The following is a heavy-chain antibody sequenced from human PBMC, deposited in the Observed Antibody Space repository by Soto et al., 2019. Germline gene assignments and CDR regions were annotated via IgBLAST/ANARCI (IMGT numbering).Heavy chain of an antibody. CDR3: ARDMFSSDSSGYPSDY. CDR1: GFTFSSYG. D-gene: IGHD3-22*01. V-gene: IGHV3-30*03. J-gene: IGHJ4*02. CDR2: ISYDGSNK. Sequence: PGGSLRLSCAASGFTFSSYGMHWVRQAPGKGLEWVAVISYDGSNKYYADSVKGRFTISRDNSKNTLYLQMNSLRAEDTAVYYFARDMFSSDSSGYPSDYGGMGPRVTVSS.